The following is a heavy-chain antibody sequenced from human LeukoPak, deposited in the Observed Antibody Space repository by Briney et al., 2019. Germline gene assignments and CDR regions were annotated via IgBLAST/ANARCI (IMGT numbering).Heavy chain of an antibody. CDR1: GYTLTELS. V-gene: IGHV1-24*01. Sequence: ASVKVSCKVSGYTLTELSMHWVRQAPGKGLEWMGGFDPEDVETIYAQKFQGRVTMTEDTSTDTAYMELSSLRSEDTAVYYCATVRRRDYGDPPGYYYYGMDVWGQGTTVTVSS. CDR2: FDPEDVET. J-gene: IGHJ6*02. D-gene: IGHD4-17*01. CDR3: ATVRRRDYGDPPGYYYYGMDV.